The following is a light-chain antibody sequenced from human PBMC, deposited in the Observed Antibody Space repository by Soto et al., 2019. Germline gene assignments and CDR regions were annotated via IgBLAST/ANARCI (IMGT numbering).Light chain of an antibody. Sequence: DIHLTQSSFTLSASVGDRVPNTCRASQTVSRSLNWYQQKPGRAPVLLIYAASSLQSGVPSRFSGSGSGTDFTLSISSLQTEDFATYYCQQSYHTPQTFGQGTKVDI. V-gene: IGKV1-39*01. CDR1: QTVSRS. CDR2: AAS. CDR3: QQSYHTPQT. J-gene: IGKJ1*01.